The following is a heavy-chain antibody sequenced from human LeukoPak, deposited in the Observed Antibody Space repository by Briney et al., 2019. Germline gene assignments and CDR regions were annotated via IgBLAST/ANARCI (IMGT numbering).Heavy chain of an antibody. CDR1: GGTFSSYA. J-gene: IGHJ4*02. V-gene: IGHV1-69*05. D-gene: IGHD3-22*01. CDR3: ARNGRGYYDSSGYYSFDY. Sequence: SVKVSCKASGGTFSSYAISWVRQAPGQGLEWMGGIIPIFGTANYAQKFQGRVTITTDESTSTAYMELSSLRSEDTAVYYCARNGRGYYDSSGYYSFDYWGQGTLVTVSS. CDR2: IIPIFGTA.